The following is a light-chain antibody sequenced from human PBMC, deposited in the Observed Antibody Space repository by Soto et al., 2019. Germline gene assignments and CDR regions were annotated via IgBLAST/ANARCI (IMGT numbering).Light chain of an antibody. CDR1: SSDVGAYNY. CDR3: ASYVGSDIVV. J-gene: IGLJ2*01. Sequence: QSALTQPPSASGSPGQSVTISCTGTSSDVGAYNYVSWYQQHPGKAPKLIIYEVSKRPSGVPDRVSGSKSGNTASLTVSGLQADDEADYYCASYVGSDIVVLGRGTKVTVL. V-gene: IGLV2-8*01. CDR2: EVS.